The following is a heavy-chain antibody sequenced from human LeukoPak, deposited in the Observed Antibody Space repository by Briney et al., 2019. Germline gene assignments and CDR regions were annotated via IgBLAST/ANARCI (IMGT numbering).Heavy chain of an antibody. Sequence: SVKVSCKASGGTFSSYAISWVRQAPGQGLEWMGGIIPIFGTANYAQKLQGRVTITADESTSTAYMELSSLRSEDTAVYYCARERLAEMATDYYYGMDVWGQGTTVTVSS. D-gene: IGHD5-24*01. J-gene: IGHJ6*02. CDR2: IIPIFGTA. CDR1: GGTFSSYA. V-gene: IGHV1-69*13. CDR3: ARERLAEMATDYYYGMDV.